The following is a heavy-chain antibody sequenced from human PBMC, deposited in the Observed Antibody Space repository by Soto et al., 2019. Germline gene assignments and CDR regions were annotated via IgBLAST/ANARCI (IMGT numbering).Heavy chain of an antibody. CDR3: AKANSVAGTSSWFDP. Sequence: EVQLLESGGGLVQPGGSLRLSCAASGFTFSSYGMSWVRQAPGKGLEWVSAISGSGGSTYYADSVKGRFTISRDNSKNTLYVQMNSLRAEDTAVYYCAKANSVAGTSSWFDPWGQGTLVTVSS. CDR2: ISGSGGST. D-gene: IGHD6-19*01. V-gene: IGHV3-23*01. J-gene: IGHJ5*02. CDR1: GFTFSSYG.